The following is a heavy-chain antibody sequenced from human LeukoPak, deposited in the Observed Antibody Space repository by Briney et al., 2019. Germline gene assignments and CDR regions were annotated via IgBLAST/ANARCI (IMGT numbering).Heavy chain of an antibody. CDR3: ARGGYCGGDCYFYY. J-gene: IGHJ4*02. CDR2: IYTSGST. D-gene: IGHD2-21*02. V-gene: IGHV4-61*02. Sequence: SETLSLTCTVSGGSISSSSYYWGWIRQPPGKGLEWIGRIYTSGSTNYNPSLKSRVTISVDTSKNQFSLKLSSVTAADTAVYYCARGGYCGGDCYFYYWGQGTLVTVSS. CDR1: GGSISSSSYY.